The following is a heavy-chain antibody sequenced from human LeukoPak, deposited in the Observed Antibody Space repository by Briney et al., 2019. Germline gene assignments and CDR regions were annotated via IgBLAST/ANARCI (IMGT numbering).Heavy chain of an antibody. D-gene: IGHD1-20*01. CDR3: ATHDNWNDNGDAFDI. J-gene: IGHJ3*02. Sequence: ASVKVSCKASGYTFTSYGISWVRQAPGQGLEWMGWISAYNGNTNYAQKLQGRVTMTTDTSTSTAYMELRSLRSDDTAVYYCATHDNWNDNGDAFDIWGQGTMVTVSS. CDR2: ISAYNGNT. V-gene: IGHV1-18*01. CDR1: GYTFTSYG.